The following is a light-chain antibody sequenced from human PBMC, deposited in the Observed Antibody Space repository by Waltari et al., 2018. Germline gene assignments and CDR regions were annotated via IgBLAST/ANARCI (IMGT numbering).Light chain of an antibody. J-gene: IGKJ4*01. CDR1: QSISNY. CDR2: AAS. CDR3: QQTYSTPPT. Sequence: DIQLTQSPSSLSASVGDHVTITCRASQSISNYLNWYQQKPGKAPKLLIYAASSLQSGVPSRFSGSGSGTDFTLTISSLQPEDFATYYCQQTYSTPPTFGGGTKVEIK. V-gene: IGKV1-39*01.